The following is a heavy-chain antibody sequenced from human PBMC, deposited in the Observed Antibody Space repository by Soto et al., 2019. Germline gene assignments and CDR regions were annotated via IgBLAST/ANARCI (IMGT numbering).Heavy chain of an antibody. V-gene: IGHV1-18*01. CDR3: ARGVSYSGYRDAFDI. J-gene: IGHJ3*02. CDR2: ISAYNGNT. Sequence: AALKVSCNTSGGTFTSYGIICVRRTPGQGLEWMGWISAYNGNTNYAQKLQGRVTMTTDTSTSTAYMELRSLRSDDTAVYYCARGVSYSGYRDAFDIWGQGTMVTVSS. D-gene: IGHD5-12*01. CDR1: GGTFTSYG.